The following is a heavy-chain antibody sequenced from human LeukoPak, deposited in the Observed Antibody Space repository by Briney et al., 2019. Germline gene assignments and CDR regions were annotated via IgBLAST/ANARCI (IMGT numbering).Heavy chain of an antibody. D-gene: IGHD5-12*01. CDR3: ARGNRHSGYDSLDY. V-gene: IGHV1-8*03. CDR2: MNPNSGNT. Sequence: GASVKVSCKASGYTFTSYDINWVRQATGQGLEWMGWMNPNSGNTGYAQKFQGRVTITRNTSISTAYMELSSLKSEDTAVYYCARGNRHSGYDSLDYWAREPWSPSPQ. J-gene: IGHJ4*02. CDR1: GYTFTSYD.